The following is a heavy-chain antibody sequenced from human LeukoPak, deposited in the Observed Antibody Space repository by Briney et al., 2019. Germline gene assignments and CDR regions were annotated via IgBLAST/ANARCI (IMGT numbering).Heavy chain of an antibody. V-gene: IGHV1-69*13. CDR1: GGTFSRDT. CDR2: FIPIFGRA. D-gene: IGHD3-22*01. CDR3: ARGVKYYYDGSGYYLDY. Sequence: SVKVSCKASGGTFSRDTITWVRQAPGQWLEWMGGFIPIFGRANYAQNFQGRVMITADESTTTAYMELSSLQSGDTAVYYCARGVKYYYDGSGYYLDYWAQGTLVTVSS. J-gene: IGHJ4*02.